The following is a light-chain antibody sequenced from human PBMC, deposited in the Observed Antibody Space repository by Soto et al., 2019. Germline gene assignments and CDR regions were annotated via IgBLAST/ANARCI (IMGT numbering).Light chain of an antibody. CDR2: GAS. V-gene: IGKV3-20*01. CDR1: QSVSSSY. J-gene: IGKJ1*01. Sequence: EIVLTQSPGTLSLSPGERATLSCRASQSVSSSYLAWYQHKPGQAPRLLIYGASSRATGIPDRFSGSGSGTDFTLTISRLEPEDFAVYYCQQYGSLWTFGQGTKVEVK. CDR3: QQYGSLWT.